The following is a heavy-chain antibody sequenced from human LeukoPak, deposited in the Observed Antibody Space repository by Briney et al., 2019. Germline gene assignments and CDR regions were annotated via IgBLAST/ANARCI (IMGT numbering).Heavy chain of an antibody. V-gene: IGHV1-18*01. CDR2: ISAYNGNT. Sequence: GASVKVSCKASGYTFTSYGISWVRQAPGQGLEWMGWISAYNGNTNYAQKLQGRVTMTTDTSTSTAYMELRSLRSDDTAVYYCAGTIGYCSSTSCYLDNGFDYWGQGTLVTVSS. J-gene: IGHJ4*02. CDR3: AGTIGYCSSTSCYLDNGFDY. CDR1: GYTFTSYG. D-gene: IGHD2-2*01.